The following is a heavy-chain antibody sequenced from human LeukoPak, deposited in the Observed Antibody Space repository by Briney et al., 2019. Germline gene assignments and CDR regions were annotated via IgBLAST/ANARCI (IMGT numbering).Heavy chain of an antibody. CDR1: GGSISSYY. J-gene: IGHJ5*02. V-gene: IGHV4-59*08. CDR2: MYYSGST. Sequence: NASETLSLTCTVSGGSISSYYWSWIRQPPGKGLEWIGHMYYSGSTTYNPSLKSRVTISIDTSKNQLSLKLSSVTAADTAVYYCARRSAAVMEDWFDPWGQGTLVIVSS. CDR3: ARRSAAVMEDWFDP. D-gene: IGHD2-2*01.